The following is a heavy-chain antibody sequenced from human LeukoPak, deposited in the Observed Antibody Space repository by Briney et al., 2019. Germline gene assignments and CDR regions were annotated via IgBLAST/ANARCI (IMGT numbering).Heavy chain of an antibody. CDR1: GFTFTSYW. CDR3: ARGPGDFDASDI. CDR2: IKENGNEQ. Sequence: GGSLRLSCEASGFTFTSYWMSWVRQAPGKGPEWVAHIKENGNEQYYADSVEGRFTISRDNVKQSLGLQMNSLRVEDTAVYYCARGPGDFDASDIWGQGTMVTVSS. D-gene: IGHD1-14*01. V-gene: IGHV3-7*01. J-gene: IGHJ3*02.